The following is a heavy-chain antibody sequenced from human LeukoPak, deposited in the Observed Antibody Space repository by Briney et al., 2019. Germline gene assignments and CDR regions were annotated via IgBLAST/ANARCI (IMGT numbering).Heavy chain of an antibody. D-gene: IGHD6-19*01. V-gene: IGHV5-51*01. Sequence: GESLEISCKGSGYSFTSYWIGWVRQMPGKGLEWMGIIYPGDSDTRYSPSFQGQVTISADKSINTAYLQWSSLKASDTAIYYCARHTTSVAATNYWGQGTLVTVSS. J-gene: IGHJ4*02. CDR1: GYSFTSYW. CDR2: IYPGDSDT. CDR3: ARHTTSVAATNY.